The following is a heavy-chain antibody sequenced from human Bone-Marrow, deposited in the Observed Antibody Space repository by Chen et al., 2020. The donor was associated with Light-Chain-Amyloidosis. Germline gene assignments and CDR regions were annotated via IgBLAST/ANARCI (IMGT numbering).Heavy chain of an antibody. V-gene: IGHV3-23*04. CDR3: ATDISYDDILPDYPADAFDI. J-gene: IGHJ3*02. D-gene: IGHD3-9*01. Sequence: EVQLVESGGGLVQPGGSLRLSCAASGFSFSSYAMSWVRQAPGKGLEWVSGISGSGGSRYYADSGKGRLTISRDNAKNTLYLQMNSLKAEDTAVYYCATDISYDDILPDYPADAFDIWGQGTMVTVSS. CDR2: ISGSGGSR. CDR1: GFSFSSYA.